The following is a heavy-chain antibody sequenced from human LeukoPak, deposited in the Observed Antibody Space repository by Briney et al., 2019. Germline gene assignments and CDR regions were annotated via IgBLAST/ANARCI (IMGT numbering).Heavy chain of an antibody. J-gene: IGHJ4*02. CDR1: GFTFSSYS. Sequence: GGSLRLSCAASGFTFSSYSMNWVRQAPGKGLEWVSYISSSSSTIYYADSVKGRFTISRDNAKNSLYLQMNSLRAEDTAVYYCARSNLPPVTPRVPFFDYWGQGTLVTVSS. V-gene: IGHV3-48*04. CDR2: ISSSSSTI. D-gene: IGHD2-2*01. CDR3: ARSNLPPVTPRVPFFDY.